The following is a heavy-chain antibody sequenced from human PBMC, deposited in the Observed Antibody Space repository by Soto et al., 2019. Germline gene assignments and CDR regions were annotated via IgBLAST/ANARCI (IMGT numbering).Heavy chain of an antibody. D-gene: IGHD3-22*01. CDR1: GGTFSSYA. CDR3: ARDTPSNYYDSSGYYAGGYYYGMDV. Sequence: SVKVSCKASGGTFSSYAISWVRQAPGQGLEWMGWIIPIFGTANYAQKFQGRVTITADKSTSTAYMELSSLRSEDTSVYYCARDTPSNYYDSSGYYAGGYYYGMDVWGQGTTVTVSS. CDR2: IIPIFGTA. V-gene: IGHV1-69*06. J-gene: IGHJ6*02.